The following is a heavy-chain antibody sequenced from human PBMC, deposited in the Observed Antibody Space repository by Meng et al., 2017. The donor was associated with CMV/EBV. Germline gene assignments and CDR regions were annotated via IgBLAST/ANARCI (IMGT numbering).Heavy chain of an antibody. CDR1: GGTFSSYA. Sequence: ASVKVSCKASGGTFSSYAISWVRQAPGQGLEWMGIINPSGGSTSYAQKFQGRVTMTRDTSTSTVYMELSSLRSEDTAVYYCARDGAPRDSSGYYSDYWGQGTLVTVSS. J-gene: IGHJ4*02. CDR3: ARDGAPRDSSGYYSDY. V-gene: IGHV1-46*01. CDR2: INPSGGST. D-gene: IGHD3-22*01.